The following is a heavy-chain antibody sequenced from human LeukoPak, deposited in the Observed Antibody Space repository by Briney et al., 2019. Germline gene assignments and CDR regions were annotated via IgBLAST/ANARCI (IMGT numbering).Heavy chain of an antibody. J-gene: IGHJ4*02. CDR2: ITSSSHI. CDR1: GFTFSSYN. V-gene: IGHV3-21*01. Sequence: KPGGSLRLSCAASGFTFSSYNMNWVRQAPRKGLEWVSSITSSSHIYCADSVKGRFTISRDNAKSSLYLQMNSLRPEDTAVYYCARHRSRGDYWGQGTLVTVSS. CDR3: ARHRSRGDY.